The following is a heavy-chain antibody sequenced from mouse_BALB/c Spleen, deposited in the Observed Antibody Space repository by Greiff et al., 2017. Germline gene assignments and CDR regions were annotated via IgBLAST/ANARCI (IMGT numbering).Heavy chain of an antibody. V-gene: IGHV2-9*02. CDR3: ARDPPYGNYAYAMDY. D-gene: IGHD2-10*02. CDR2: IWAGGST. CDR1: GFSLTSYG. J-gene: IGHJ4*01. Sequence: QVQLKESGPGLVAPSQSLSITCTVSGFSLTSYGVHWVRQPPGKGLEWLGVIWAGGSTNYNSALMSRLSISKDNSKSQVFLKMNSLQTDDTAMYYCARDPPYGNYAYAMDYWGLGTSVTVSS.